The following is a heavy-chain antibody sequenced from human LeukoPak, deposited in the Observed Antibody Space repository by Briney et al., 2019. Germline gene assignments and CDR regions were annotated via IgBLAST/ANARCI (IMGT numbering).Heavy chain of an antibody. CDR1: GYTLTGYY. CDR2: INPNSGGT. Sequence: ASVKVSCKASGYTLTGYYMHWVRQAPGQGLEWMGWINPNSGGTNYAQKLQGRVTMTTDTSTSTAYMELRSLRSDDTAVYYCARDPLAYCGGDCYSTYGMDVWGQGTTVTVSS. CDR3: ARDPLAYCGGDCYSTYGMDV. V-gene: IGHV1-2*02. J-gene: IGHJ6*02. D-gene: IGHD2-21*02.